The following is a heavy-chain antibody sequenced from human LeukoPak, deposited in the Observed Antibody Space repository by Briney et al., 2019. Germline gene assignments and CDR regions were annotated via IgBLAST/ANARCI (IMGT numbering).Heavy chain of an antibody. Sequence: SETLSLTCTVSGGSISSGGYYWSWIRQPPGKGLEWIGYIYHSGSTYYNPSLKSRVTISVDRSKNQFSLKLSSVTAADAAVYYCARTLNWFDPWGQGTLVTVSS. V-gene: IGHV4-30-2*01. CDR3: ARTLNWFDP. CDR1: GGSISSGGYY. CDR2: IYHSGST. J-gene: IGHJ5*02.